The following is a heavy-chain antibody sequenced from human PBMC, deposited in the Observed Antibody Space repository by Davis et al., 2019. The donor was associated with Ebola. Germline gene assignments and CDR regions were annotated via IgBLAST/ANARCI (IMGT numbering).Heavy chain of an antibody. CDR1: GFSFSDYY. CDR2: ISSSSSYT. D-gene: IGHD2-15*01. V-gene: IGHV3-11*06. CDR3: ARDDSDIVVVVAASFYYYYGMDV. J-gene: IGHJ6*02. Sequence: GGSLRLSCAASGFSFSDYYMSWIRQAPGKGLEWVSSISSSSSYTHYADSAKGRFTISRDNAKNSLYLQMNSLRDEDTAVYYCARDDSDIVVVVAASFYYYYGMDVWGQGTTVIVSS.